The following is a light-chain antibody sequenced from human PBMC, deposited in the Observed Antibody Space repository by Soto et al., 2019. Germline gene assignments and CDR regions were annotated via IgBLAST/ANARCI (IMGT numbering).Light chain of an antibody. V-gene: IGKV1-5*03. CDR1: QSISSW. CDR2: KAS. CDR3: QQYNSYSPT. J-gene: IGKJ1*01. Sequence: DIQMTQSHSTLSASVGDRVTITCRASQSISSWLAWYQQKPGKAPKLLIYKASSLESGVPSRFSGSGSGTEFTLTISSLQPDGFATYYCQQYNSYSPTFGQWTKVEIK.